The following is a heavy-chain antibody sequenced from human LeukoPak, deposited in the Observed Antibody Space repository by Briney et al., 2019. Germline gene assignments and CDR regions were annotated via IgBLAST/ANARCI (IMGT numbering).Heavy chain of an antibody. CDR2: IIPILGIA. D-gene: IGHD3-22*01. CDR3: AREVPYDSSGYYHY. Sequence: SAKVSCKASGGTFSSYAISWVRQAPGQELEWMGRIIPILGIANYAQKFQGRVTITADKSTSTAYMELSSLRSEDTAVYYCAREVPYDSSGYYHYWGQGTLVTVSS. J-gene: IGHJ4*02. V-gene: IGHV1-69*04. CDR1: GGTFSSYA.